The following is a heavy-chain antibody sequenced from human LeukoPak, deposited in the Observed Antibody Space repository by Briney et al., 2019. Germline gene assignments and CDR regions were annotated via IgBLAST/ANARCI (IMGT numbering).Heavy chain of an antibody. D-gene: IGHD1-26*01. CDR3: ARVNLRGSNYNWFDP. CDR2: ITPVINTA. Sequence: ASVKVSCKTSGGTFLSHTFSWVRQASGQGLEWMGKITPVINTANYAQTFQGRVSIYADKSTTTVYMDLSGLRPDDTAVYYCARVNLRGSNYNWFDPWGQGTRVTVSS. J-gene: IGHJ5*02. CDR1: GGTFLSHT. V-gene: IGHV1-69*08.